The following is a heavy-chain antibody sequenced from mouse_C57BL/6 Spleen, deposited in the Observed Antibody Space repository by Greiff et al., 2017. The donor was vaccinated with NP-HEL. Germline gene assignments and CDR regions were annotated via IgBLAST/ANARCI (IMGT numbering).Heavy chain of an antibody. CDR2: IDPSDSET. CDR1: GYTFTSYW. Sequence: VKLMESGAELVRPGSSVKLSCKASGYTFTSYWMHWVKQRPIQGLEWIGNIDPSDSETHYNQKFKDKATLTVDKSSSTAYMQLSSLTSEDSAVYYCARAYGNYDYYAMDYWGQGTSVTVSS. D-gene: IGHD2-1*01. CDR3: ARAYGNYDYYAMDY. J-gene: IGHJ4*01. V-gene: IGHV1-52*01.